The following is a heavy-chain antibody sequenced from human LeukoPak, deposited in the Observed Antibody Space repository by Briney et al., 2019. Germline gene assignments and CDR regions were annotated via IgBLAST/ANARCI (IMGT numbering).Heavy chain of an antibody. CDR2: INGDGSST. V-gene: IGHV3-74*01. D-gene: IGHD3-3*01. J-gene: IGHJ4*02. CDR1: GFTFSNYW. CDR3: ARDSPPEVYYDFWTGYADY. Sequence: GGSLRLSCAASGFTFSNYWMHWVRQTPGKGLVWVSRINGDGSSTTYADSVKGRFTISRDNAKNTLYLQMNSLRAEDTAVYYCARDSPPEVYYDFWTGYADYWGQGTLVTVSS.